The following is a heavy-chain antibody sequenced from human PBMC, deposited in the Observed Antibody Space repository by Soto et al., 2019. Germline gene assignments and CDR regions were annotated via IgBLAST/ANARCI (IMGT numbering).Heavy chain of an antibody. CDR3: ARQYARYCSGGSCYKKACFDY. Sequence: SETLSLTCTVSGGSISSSSYYWGWIRQPPGKGLEWIGSIYYSGSTYYNPSLKSRVTISVDTSKNQFSLKLSSVTAADTALYYCARQYARYCSGGSCYKKACFDYWGQGTLVTVSS. D-gene: IGHD2-15*01. J-gene: IGHJ4*02. CDR1: GGSISSSSYY. CDR2: IYYSGST. V-gene: IGHV4-39*01.